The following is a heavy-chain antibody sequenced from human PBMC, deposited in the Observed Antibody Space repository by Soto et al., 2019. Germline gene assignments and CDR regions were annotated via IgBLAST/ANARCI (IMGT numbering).Heavy chain of an antibody. J-gene: IGHJ4*02. CDR3: ARGLGVIVAAGKSFEK. CDR2: INTDGSTT. V-gene: IGHV3-74*01. Sequence: GGSLRLSCAASGVTFSSYWMHWVRRVPGKGLVWVSRINTDGSTTTYADSVKGRFTISRDNAKNTLYLQMNSLRAEDTAVYYCARGLGVIVAAGKSFEKWGQGALVTVSS. CDR1: GVTFSSYW. D-gene: IGHD5-12*01.